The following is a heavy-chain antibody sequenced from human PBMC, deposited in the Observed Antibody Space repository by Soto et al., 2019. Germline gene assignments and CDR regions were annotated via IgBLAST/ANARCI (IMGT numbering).Heavy chain of an antibody. CDR3: AGGSYPNWYFDL. CDR1: GFTFSSYG. CDR2: ISYDGSNK. V-gene: IGHV3-30*03. J-gene: IGHJ2*01. Sequence: QVQLVESGGGVVQPGRSLRLSCAASGFTFSSYGMHWVRQAPGKGLEWVAVISYDGSNKYYADSVKGRFTISRDNSKNTLYLQMNSLRAEDTAGYYCAGGSYPNWYFDLWGRGTLVTVSS. D-gene: IGHD1-26*01.